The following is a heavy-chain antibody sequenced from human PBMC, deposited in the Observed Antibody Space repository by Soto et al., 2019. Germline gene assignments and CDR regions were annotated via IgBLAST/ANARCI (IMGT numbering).Heavy chain of an antibody. D-gene: IGHD2-8*02. CDR2: ISGYNGNT. Sequence: QVPLLQSGGEVKKPASSVKVSCNSSDHTFTYYGINWVRRAPGQGLEWMGWISGYNGNTKYAQKFQDRVTMSADTSTRTAYMELRSLTSDDTAVYFCAATGGNYSGLDVWGHGTTVTVSS. J-gene: IGHJ6*02. CDR3: AATGGNYSGLDV. CDR1: DHTFTYYG. V-gene: IGHV1-18*01.